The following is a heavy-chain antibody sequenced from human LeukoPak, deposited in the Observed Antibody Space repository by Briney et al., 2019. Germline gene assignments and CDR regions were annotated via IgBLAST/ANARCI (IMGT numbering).Heavy chain of an antibody. V-gene: IGHV1-2*02. CDR1: GYTFTGYY. Sequence: ASVKVSCKASGYTFTGYYMHWVRQAPGRGLEWMGWNNPNSGGANYAQKFQGRVTMTRDTSISTAYMELSRLTSDDTAVYYCARAKGDYWGQGILVTVSS. CDR2: NNPNSGGA. CDR3: ARAKGDY. J-gene: IGHJ4*02.